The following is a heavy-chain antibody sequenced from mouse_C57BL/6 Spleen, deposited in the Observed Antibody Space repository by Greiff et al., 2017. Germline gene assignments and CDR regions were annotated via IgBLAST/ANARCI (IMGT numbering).Heavy chain of an antibody. CDR3: ARSISYDGSAWFAY. CDR2: INPNYGTT. CDR1: GYSFTDYN. D-gene: IGHD2-3*01. Sequence: VHVKQSGPELVKPGASVKISCKASGYSFTDYNMNWVKQSNGKSLEWIGVINPNYGTTSYNQKFKGKATLTVDQSSSTAYMQLNSLTSEDSAVYYCARSISYDGSAWFAYWGQGTLVTVSA. J-gene: IGHJ3*01. V-gene: IGHV1-39*01.